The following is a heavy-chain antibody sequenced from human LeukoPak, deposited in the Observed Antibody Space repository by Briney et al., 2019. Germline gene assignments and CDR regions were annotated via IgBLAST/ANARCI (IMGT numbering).Heavy chain of an antibody. CDR2: INHSGST. D-gene: IGHD2-2*02. J-gene: IGHJ4*02. V-gene: IGHV4-34*01. CDR1: GGSFSGYY. Sequence: SETLSLTCAVYGGSFSGYYWRWIRQPPGKGLEWIGEINHSGSTNYNPSLKSRVTISVDTSKNQFSLKLSSVTAADTAVYYCARGPGPDIVVVPAAIFDYWGQGTLVTVSS. CDR3: ARGPGPDIVVVPAAIFDY.